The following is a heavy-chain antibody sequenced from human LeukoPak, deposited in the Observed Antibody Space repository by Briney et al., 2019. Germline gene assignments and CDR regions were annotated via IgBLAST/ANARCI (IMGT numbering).Heavy chain of an antibody. J-gene: IGHJ4*02. CDR3: ARSYGGNDH. Sequence: GESLQFSSQGFGYSFTSYFSGWGRQMPGKGLEWMGIIYPGDSDTRYSPSFQGQVTISADKSISTAYLQWSSLKASDTAMYYCARSYGGNDHWRQETLVTVSS. CDR1: GYSFTSYF. CDR2: IYPGDSDT. D-gene: IGHD4-23*01. V-gene: IGHV5-51*01.